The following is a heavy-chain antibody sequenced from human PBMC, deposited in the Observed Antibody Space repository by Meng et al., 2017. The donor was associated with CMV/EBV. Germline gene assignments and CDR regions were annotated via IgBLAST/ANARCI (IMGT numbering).Heavy chain of an antibody. D-gene: IGHD3-22*01. CDR2: IYYSGST. CDR3: ARYYYDSSGYFDY. V-gene: IGHV4-39*07. CDR1: GGSISSSSYY. Sequence: LPQQDVGPGLVKPPETLSLTCTVAGGSISSSSYYWGWIRQPPGKGLEWIGSIYYSGSTYYNPSLKSRVTISVDTSKNQFSLKLSSVTAADTAVYYCARYYYDSSGYFDYWGQGTLVTVSS. J-gene: IGHJ4*02.